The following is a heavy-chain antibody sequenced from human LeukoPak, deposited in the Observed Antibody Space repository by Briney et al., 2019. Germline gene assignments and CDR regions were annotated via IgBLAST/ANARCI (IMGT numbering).Heavy chain of an antibody. D-gene: IGHD2/OR15-2a*01. V-gene: IGHV4-59*08. Sequence: PSETLSLTCTVSGVSMSGSYWSWIRQPPGKGLEWIGYVFFEGNTRYNPSLSSRLTISIDTSRSQFSLKLNSVTAADTAVYYCARPLEESVISPFDSWGQGILVTVSS. J-gene: IGHJ4*02. CDR3: ARPLEESVISPFDS. CDR1: GVSMSGSY. CDR2: VFFEGNT.